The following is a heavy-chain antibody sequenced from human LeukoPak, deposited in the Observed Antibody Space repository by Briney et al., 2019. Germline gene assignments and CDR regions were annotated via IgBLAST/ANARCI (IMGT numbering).Heavy chain of an antibody. CDR3: ARSRITMVRGVTTAPTFDY. J-gene: IGHJ4*02. CDR1: GGSISSGGYY. CDR2: IYYSGST. Sequence: PSETLSLTCTVSGGSISSGGYYWSWIRQHPGKGLEWIGYIYYSGSTYYNPSLKSRVTISVDTSKNQFSLRLSSVTAADTAVYYCARSRITMVRGVTTAPTFDYWGQGTLVTVSS. D-gene: IGHD3-10*01. V-gene: IGHV4-31*03.